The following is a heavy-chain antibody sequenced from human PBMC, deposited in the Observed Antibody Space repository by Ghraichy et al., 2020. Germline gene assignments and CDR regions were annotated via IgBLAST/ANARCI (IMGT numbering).Heavy chain of an antibody. V-gene: IGHV1-18*04. D-gene: IGHD1-26*01. CDR1: GYTFTSYG. CDR3: ARDWDGRDDCFDP. J-gene: IGHJ5*02. CDR2: TSAYNDDT. Sequence: SVKVSSKASGYTFTSYGISWVRQAPGQGLEWMGWTSAYNDDTNYAQKFRGRVTMTTDTSTNTAYMEVRSLRSDDTAVYYCARDWDGRDDCFDPWGQGTLVTVSS.